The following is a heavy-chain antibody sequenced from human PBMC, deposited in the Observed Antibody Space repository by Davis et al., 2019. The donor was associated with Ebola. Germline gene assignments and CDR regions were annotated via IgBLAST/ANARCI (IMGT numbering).Heavy chain of an antibody. CDR2: INAGNGNT. D-gene: IGHD6-19*01. J-gene: IGHJ4*02. CDR3: ARGDGYAVAGHGY. Sequence: ASVKVSCKASGYTFTSYAMHWVRQAPGQRLEWMGWINAGNGNTKYSQKFQGRVTITRDTSASTAYMELSSLRSEDTAVYYCARGDGYAVAGHGYWGQGTLVTVSS. V-gene: IGHV1-3*01. CDR1: GYTFTSYA.